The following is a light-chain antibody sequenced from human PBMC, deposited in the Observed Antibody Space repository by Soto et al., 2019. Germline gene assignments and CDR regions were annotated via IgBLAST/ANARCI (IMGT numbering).Light chain of an antibody. V-gene: IGLV2-14*01. CDR3: SSYASSSPFV. Sequence: LTQPASVSGSPGQSITISCTGTGSDVGGYKYVSWYQQLPGKAPKPMIYDVSYRPSGVSYRFSGSKSGNTASLIISGLQAEDEADYYCSSYASSSPFVFGTGTKVTVL. CDR1: GSDVGGYKY. J-gene: IGLJ1*01. CDR2: DVS.